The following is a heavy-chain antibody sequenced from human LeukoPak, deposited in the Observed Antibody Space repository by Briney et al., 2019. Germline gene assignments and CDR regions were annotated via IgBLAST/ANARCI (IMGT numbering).Heavy chain of an antibody. CDR1: RYTFTSYG. D-gene: IGHD3-22*01. J-gene: IGHJ4*02. Sequence: SSVKVSCKPSRYTFTSYGISWVRQAPGPGREGVGWISENNGNTNYAQNLQARVTMTTDTSPSTAYMELRSLTSDDTAVYYCARDRVVVARYVDYWGQGTLVTVSS. CDR3: ARDRVVVARYVDY. CDR2: ISENNGNT. V-gene: IGHV1-18*01.